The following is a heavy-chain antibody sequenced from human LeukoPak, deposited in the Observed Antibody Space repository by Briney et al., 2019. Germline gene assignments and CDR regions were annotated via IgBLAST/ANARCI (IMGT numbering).Heavy chain of an antibody. CDR2: INHSGST. J-gene: IGHJ3*02. CDR3: ASGMDTAMVNAFDI. D-gene: IGHD5-18*01. V-gene: IGHV4-34*01. Sequence: SETLSLTCAVYGGSFSGYYWSWIRQPPGKGLEWIGEINHSGSTNYNPSLKSRVTISVDTSKNQFSLKLSSVTAADTAVYYCASGMDTAMVNAFDIWGQGTMVTVSS. CDR1: GGSFSGYY.